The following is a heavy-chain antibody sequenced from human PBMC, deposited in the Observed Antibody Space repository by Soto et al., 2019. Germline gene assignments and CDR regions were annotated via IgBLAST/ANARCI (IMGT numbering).Heavy chain of an antibody. Sequence: SETLSHPSAASGGTIRTGGYIWSWIQQPLGKGLEWIGYIYHSGSTYYNPSLKSRVTISVDRSKNQFSLKLSSVTAADTAVYYCARFSVVGAGYFLGYYYGMDVWGQGTTVT. CDR3: ARFSVVGAGYFLGYYYGMDV. J-gene: IGHJ6*02. CDR2: IYHSGST. D-gene: IGHD3-9*01. CDR1: GGTIRTGGYI. V-gene: IGHV4-30-2*01.